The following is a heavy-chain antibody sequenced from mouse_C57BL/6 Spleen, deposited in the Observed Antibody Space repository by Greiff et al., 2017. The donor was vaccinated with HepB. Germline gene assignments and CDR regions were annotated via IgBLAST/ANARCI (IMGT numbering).Heavy chain of an antibody. Sequence: QVQLKQPGAELVKPGASVKLSCKASGYTFTSYWMHWVKQRPGRGLEWIGRIDPNSGGTKYNEKFKSKATLTVDKPSSTAYMQLSSLTSEDSAVYYCARSPYYYGSSWDFDVWGTGTTVTVSS. V-gene: IGHV1-72*01. CDR3: ARSPYYYGSSWDFDV. D-gene: IGHD1-1*01. J-gene: IGHJ1*03. CDR1: GYTFTSYW. CDR2: IDPNSGGT.